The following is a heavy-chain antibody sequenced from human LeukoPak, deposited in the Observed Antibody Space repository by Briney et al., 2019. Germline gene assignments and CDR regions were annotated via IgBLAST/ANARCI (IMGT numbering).Heavy chain of an antibody. CDR2: INPNSGGT. CDR3: AASLRFLDWLYDY. J-gene: IGHJ4*02. D-gene: IGHD3-3*01. CDR1: GYTFTGYY. V-gene: IGHV1-2*02. Sequence: SVKVSCKASGYTFTGYYMHWVRQAPGQGLEWMGWINPNSGGTNYAQKFQGRVTMTRDTSISTAYMELSRLRSDDTAVYYCAASLRFLDWLYDYWGQGTLVTVSS.